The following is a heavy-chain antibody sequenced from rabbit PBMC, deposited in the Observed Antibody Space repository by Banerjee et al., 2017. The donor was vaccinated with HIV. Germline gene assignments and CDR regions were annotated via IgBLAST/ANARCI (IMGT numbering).Heavy chain of an antibody. CDR1: GFSFSNKFV. CDR3: TTSTYGYSTFNL. V-gene: IGHV1S45*01. J-gene: IGHJ4*01. CDR2: INTSTANT. D-gene: IGHD6-1*01. Sequence: QEQLEESGGGLVKPEGSLTLTCTASGFSFSNKFVMCWVRQAPGKGLEWIACINTSTANTVYASWAKGRFTISKTSSTTVTLQMASLTAADTATYFCTTSTYGYSTFNLWGPGTLVTVS.